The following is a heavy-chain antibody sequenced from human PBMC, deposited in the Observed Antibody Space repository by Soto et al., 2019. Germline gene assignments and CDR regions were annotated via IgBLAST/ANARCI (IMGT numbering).Heavy chain of an antibody. CDR2: INAGNGNT. CDR3: ATDLLDPDAFDI. Sequence: GASVKVSCKASGYTFTSYAMHWVRQAPGQRLEWMGWINAGNGNTKYSQKFQGRVTITEDTSTSTAYMELSSLRSEDTAVYYCATDLLDPDAFDIWGQGTMVTVSS. V-gene: IGHV1-3*01. D-gene: IGHD1-1*01. CDR1: GYTFTSYA. J-gene: IGHJ3*02.